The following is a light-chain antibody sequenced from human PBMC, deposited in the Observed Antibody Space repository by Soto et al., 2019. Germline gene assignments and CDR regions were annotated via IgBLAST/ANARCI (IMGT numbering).Light chain of an antibody. J-gene: IGKJ5*01. CDR2: AAS. Sequence: DIQMTQSPSSLSVSVGDRVTMTCRASETISTFLNWYQVKPGKAPKLLIYAASTLQDGVPSRFSGSGSGTDFTLTINSLQPADFASYYCQQSYDISPITFGQGTRLEIK. CDR3: QQSYDISPIT. V-gene: IGKV1-39*01. CDR1: ETISTF.